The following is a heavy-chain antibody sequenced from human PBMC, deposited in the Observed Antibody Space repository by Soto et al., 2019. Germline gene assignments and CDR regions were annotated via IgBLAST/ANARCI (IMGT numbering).Heavy chain of an antibody. V-gene: IGHV4-59*08. CDR3: ARLPERYYDFWSGPFAPRFDS. Sequence: SETLSLTCTVSGGSISSYYWSWIRQPPGKGLEWIGYIYYSGSTNYNPSLKSRVTISVDTSKSQFSLKLSSVTAADTAVYYCARLPERYYDFWSGPFAPRFDSWGQGTLVTVSS. J-gene: IGHJ5*01. CDR2: IYYSGST. CDR1: GGSISSYY. D-gene: IGHD3-3*01.